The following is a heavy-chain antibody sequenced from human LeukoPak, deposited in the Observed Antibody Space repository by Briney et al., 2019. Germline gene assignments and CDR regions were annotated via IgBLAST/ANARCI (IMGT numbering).Heavy chain of an antibody. V-gene: IGHV4-59*02. D-gene: IGHD6-19*01. J-gene: IGHJ4*02. CDR1: GGSVSGHY. CDR3: AREAPGGSGWTYFDY. CDR2: IYANGSA. Sequence: PSETLSLTCAVSGGSVSGHYWDWIRHPPPKGLEWIGYIYANGSANYHPSLKSRVTISLDTSQNLVSLRLTSVTADDTAVYYCAREAPGGSGWTYFDYWGEGSLVTVSS.